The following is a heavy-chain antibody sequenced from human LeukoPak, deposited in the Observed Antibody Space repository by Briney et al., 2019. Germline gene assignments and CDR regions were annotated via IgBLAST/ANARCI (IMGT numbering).Heavy chain of an antibody. D-gene: IGHD3-9*01. CDR2: ISYDGSNK. Sequence: GGSLRLSCAASGFTFSSYGMHWVRQAPGKGLEWVAVISYDGSNKYYADSVKGRFTISRDNSKNTLYLQMNSLRAEGTAVYYCAKDAHRGLRYFDWLFPFDYWGQGTLVTVSS. CDR1: GFTFSSYG. V-gene: IGHV3-30*18. CDR3: AKDAHRGLRYFDWLFPFDY. J-gene: IGHJ4*02.